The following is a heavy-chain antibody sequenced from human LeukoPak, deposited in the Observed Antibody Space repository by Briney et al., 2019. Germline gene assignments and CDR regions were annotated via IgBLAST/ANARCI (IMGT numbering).Heavy chain of an antibody. CDR1: GFTFSDYY. V-gene: IGHV3-11*04. D-gene: IGHD6-13*01. J-gene: IGHJ4*02. Sequence: GGSLRLSCAASGFTFSDYYMSWIRQAPGKGLEWVSYISSSGNIIYSADSVKGRFTISRDNAKNSLYLQMNSLRAEDTAVYYCARTIAAAARFDYWGQGTLVTVSS. CDR2: ISSSGNII. CDR3: ARTIAAAARFDY.